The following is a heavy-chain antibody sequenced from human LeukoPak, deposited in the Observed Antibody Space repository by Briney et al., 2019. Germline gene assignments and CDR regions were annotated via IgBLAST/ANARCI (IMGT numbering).Heavy chain of an antibody. Sequence: PSETLSLTCAVYGGSFSGYYWSWIRQPPGKGLEWIGEINHSGSTNYNPSLKSRVTISVDTSKNQFSLKLSSVTAADTAVYYCARGVLRFLEWLSPNENWFDPWGQGTLVTVSS. CDR1: GGSFSGYY. J-gene: IGHJ5*02. CDR3: ARGVLRFLEWLSPNENWFDP. D-gene: IGHD3-3*01. V-gene: IGHV4-34*01. CDR2: INHSGST.